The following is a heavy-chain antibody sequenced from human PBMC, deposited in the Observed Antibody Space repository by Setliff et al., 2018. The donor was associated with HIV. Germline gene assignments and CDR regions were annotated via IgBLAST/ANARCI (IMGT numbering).Heavy chain of an antibody. J-gene: IGHJ6*02. D-gene: IGHD3-22*01. CDR2: IHHSGST. Sequence: TSETLSLTCVVSGFSISSGYYWAWIRQPPGKGLEWIGSIHHSGSTYYNPSLKSRITISVDTSKNQFSLKLSSVTAADTAVYYCARLYHYDSSGYYFLYYYYGMDVWGQGTTVTVSS. CDR3: ARLYHYDSSGYYFLYYYYGMDV. V-gene: IGHV4-38-2*01. CDR1: GFSISSGYY.